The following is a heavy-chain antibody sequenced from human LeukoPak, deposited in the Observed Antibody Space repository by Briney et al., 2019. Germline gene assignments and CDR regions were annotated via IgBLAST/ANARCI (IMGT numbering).Heavy chain of an antibody. D-gene: IGHD1-20*01. CDR3: ARGGYNWNDGGENGMDV. Sequence: ASETLSLTCTVSGGSISSGSYYWSWIRQPAGKGLEWIGRSYTSGSTNYNPSLKSRVTISVDTSKNQFSLKLSSVTAADTAVYYGARGGYNWNDGGENGMDVGGQGTRVPVSS. J-gene: IGHJ6*02. V-gene: IGHV4-61*02. CDR2: SYTSGST. CDR1: GGSISSGSYY.